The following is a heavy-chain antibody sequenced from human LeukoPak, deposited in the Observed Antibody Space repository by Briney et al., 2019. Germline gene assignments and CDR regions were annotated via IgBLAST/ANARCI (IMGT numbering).Heavy chain of an antibody. CDR2: ISAYNGNT. D-gene: IGHD3-9*01. CDR3: ARVLSYDILTSNWFDP. V-gene: IGHV1-18*04. Sequence: ASVKVSCKASGYTFTSYGISWVRQAPGQGLEWMGWISAYNGNTNYAQKLQGRVTMTTDTSTSAAYMELRSLRSDDTAVYYCARVLSYDILTSNWFDPWGQGTLVTVSS. J-gene: IGHJ5*02. CDR1: GYTFTSYG.